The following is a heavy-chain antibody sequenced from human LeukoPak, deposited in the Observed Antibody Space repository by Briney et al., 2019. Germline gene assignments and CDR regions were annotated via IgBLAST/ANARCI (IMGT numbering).Heavy chain of an antibody. J-gene: IGHJ5*02. D-gene: IGHD1-14*01. CDR2: IQYDGNNI. CDR1: GFSFRDYG. Sequence: GGSLRLSCTTSGFSFRDYGMHWVRQASGKGLELVAFIQYDGNNIYYADSVKGRFAISRDDSKNTLYLEMNSLRPEDTAVYYCARGDKQLLFNRNKGGFDPWGQGALVTVSS. CDR3: ARGDKQLLFNRNKGGFDP. V-gene: IGHV3-30*02.